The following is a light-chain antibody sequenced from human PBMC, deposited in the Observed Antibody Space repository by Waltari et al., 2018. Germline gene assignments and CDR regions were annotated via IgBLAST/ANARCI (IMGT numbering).Light chain of an antibody. CDR2: QDS. CDR1: SGNIASNY. Sequence: FRLTQPHSVSESPGKTVTISCTHSSGNIASNYVQWYQQRPGSAPTTVIYQDSQRPSWVPDLFSCSVDSSSTSASLTISALKTEDEADYYCQSYDSTNQVVFGGGTKLTVL. J-gene: IGLJ2*01. V-gene: IGLV6-57*04. CDR3: QSYDSTNQVV.